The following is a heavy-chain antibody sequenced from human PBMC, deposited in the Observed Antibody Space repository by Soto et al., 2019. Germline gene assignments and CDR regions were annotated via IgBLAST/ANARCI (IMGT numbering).Heavy chain of an antibody. CDR2: INSGGDDV. CDR1: GFTFSNYA. J-gene: IGHJ6*02. V-gene: IGHV3-23*01. Sequence: EVQLLESGGGLIQPGGSLRLSCVASGFTFSNYAMSWVRQAPGKGLEWVSSINSGGDDVYYADSVRGRFTISRDNSKNTLCLQINGLRAEDTAVYYCATPALRWLVRGYGVDVWGQGTTVTVSS. CDR3: ATPALRWLVRGYGVDV. D-gene: IGHD3-10*01.